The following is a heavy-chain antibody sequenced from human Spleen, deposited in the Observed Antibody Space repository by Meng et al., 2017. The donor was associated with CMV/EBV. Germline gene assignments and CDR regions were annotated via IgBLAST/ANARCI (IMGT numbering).Heavy chain of an antibody. CDR3: ARGVPITMVRGDLYAFDI. V-gene: IGHV1-69*10. J-gene: IGHJ3*02. CDR1: GGTFRNLA. D-gene: IGHD3-10*01. CDR2: FIPVLRRA. Sequence: SVKVSCKASGGTFRNLAISWVRLAPGQGLEWMGGFIPVLRRAIHAQKFQGRVTFNADTSASTSYMELTSLKSGDTAVYYCARGVPITMVRGDLYAFDIWGQGTMVTVSS.